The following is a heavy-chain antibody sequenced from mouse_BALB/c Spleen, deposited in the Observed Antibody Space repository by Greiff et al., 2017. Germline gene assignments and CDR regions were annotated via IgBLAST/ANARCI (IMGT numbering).Heavy chain of an antibody. Sequence: QVQLQQSGPGLVQPSQSLSITCTVSGFSLTSYGVHWVRQSPGKGLEWLGVIWSGGSTDYNAAFISRLSISKDNSKSQVFFKMNSLQADDTAIYYCATNYYGSSYRNPMDYWGQGTSVTVSS. J-gene: IGHJ4*01. CDR1: GFSLTSYG. CDR2: IWSGGST. D-gene: IGHD1-1*01. V-gene: IGHV2-4-1*01. CDR3: ATNYYGSSYRNPMDY.